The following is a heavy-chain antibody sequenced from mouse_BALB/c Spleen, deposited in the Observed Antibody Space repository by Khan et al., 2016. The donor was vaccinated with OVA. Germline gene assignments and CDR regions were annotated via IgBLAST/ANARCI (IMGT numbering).Heavy chain of an antibody. Sequence: EVELVESGGGLVQPGGSRKLSCSASGFTFSDFGMHWVRQAPEKGLEWVAYISSGSNTISYADSVKGRFTISRDHPENTLFLKMTSLRSEDTAIYYCTRRHNTYAWFAYWGQGTLVTVSA. J-gene: IGHJ3*01. V-gene: IGHV5-17*02. CDR3: TRRHNTYAWFAY. CDR1: GFTFSDFG. D-gene: IGHD1-1*01. CDR2: ISSGSNTI.